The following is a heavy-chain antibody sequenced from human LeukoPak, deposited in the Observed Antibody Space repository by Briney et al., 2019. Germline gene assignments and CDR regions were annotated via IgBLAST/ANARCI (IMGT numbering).Heavy chain of an antibody. D-gene: IGHD2-2*02. CDR1: GFTFSSYS. V-gene: IGHV3-21*01. CDR2: ISSSSSYI. J-gene: IGHJ4*02. Sequence: GGSPRLSCAASGFTFSSYSMNWVRQAPGKGLEWVSSISSSSSYIYYADSVKGRFTISRDNAKNSLYLQMNSLRAEDTAVYYCARGYGYCSSTSCYTVDYWGQGTLVTVSS. CDR3: ARGYGYCSSTSCYTVDY.